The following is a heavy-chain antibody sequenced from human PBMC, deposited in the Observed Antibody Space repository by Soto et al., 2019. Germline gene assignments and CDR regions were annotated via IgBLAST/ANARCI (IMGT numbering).Heavy chain of an antibody. CDR2: ISGYNTKT. J-gene: IGHJ4*02. CDR3: VREGDLEFYFDD. D-gene: IGHD1-26*01. V-gene: IGHV1-18*04. Sequence: QVQLVQSGPEVKKPGASVKVSCRTSGYTFTAYGIIWVRQAPGQGLEWMAWISGYNTKTKVAQKFRGRVTMTTDTPTSTAYMDLRSLRSDDTAVYYCVREGDLEFYFDDWGQGTLVTVSS. CDR1: GYTFTAYG.